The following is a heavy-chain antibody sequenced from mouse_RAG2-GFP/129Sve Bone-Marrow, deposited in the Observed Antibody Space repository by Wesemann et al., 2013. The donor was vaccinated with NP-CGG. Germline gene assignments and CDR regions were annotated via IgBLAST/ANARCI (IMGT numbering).Heavy chain of an antibody. Sequence: GYISYSGSTYYNPSLKSRISITRDTSKNQYYLQLNSVTTEDTATYYCARNRGNLDYWGQGTTLTVSS. CDR2: ISYSGST. V-gene: IGHV3-8*02. J-gene: IGHJ2*01. CDR3: ARNRGNLDY.